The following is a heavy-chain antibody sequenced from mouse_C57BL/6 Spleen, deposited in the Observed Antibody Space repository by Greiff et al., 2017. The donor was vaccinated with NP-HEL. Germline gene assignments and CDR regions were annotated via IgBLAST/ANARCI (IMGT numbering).Heavy chain of an antibody. D-gene: IGHD2-4*01. Sequence: QVQLQQPGAELVKPGASVKLSCKASGYTFTSYWMQWVKQRPGQGLEWIGEIDPSDSYTNYNQKFKGKATLTVDTSSSTAYMQLSSLTSEDSAVYYCARNYDYDRYFDVWGTGTTVTVSS. CDR1: GYTFTSYW. CDR3: ARNYDYDRYFDV. J-gene: IGHJ1*03. V-gene: IGHV1-50*01. CDR2: IDPSDSYT.